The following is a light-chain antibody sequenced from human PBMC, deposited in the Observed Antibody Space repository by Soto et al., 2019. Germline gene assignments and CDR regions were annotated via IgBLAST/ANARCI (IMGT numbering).Light chain of an antibody. Sequence: QSALTQPASVSGSPGQSITISCSGTSSDVGGYNYVSWYQQHPGKAPKLIIYDLSNRPSGVSNLLSGSKSGNTASLPISAVEAEDEASYYFSSYTSSSTVVFGGGTKLTVL. CDR1: SSDVGGYNY. CDR2: DLS. V-gene: IGLV2-14*01. CDR3: SSYTSSSTVV. J-gene: IGLJ2*01.